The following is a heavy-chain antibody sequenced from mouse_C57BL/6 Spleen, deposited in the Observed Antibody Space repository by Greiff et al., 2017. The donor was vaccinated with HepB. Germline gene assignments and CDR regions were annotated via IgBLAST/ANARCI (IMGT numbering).Heavy chain of an antibody. D-gene: IGHD1-1*01. CDR2: ISYSGST. CDR3: ARSLDYYGSSPYYFDY. Sequence: EVKLVESGPGLAKPSQTLSLTCSVTGYSITSDYWNWIRKFPGNKLEYMGYISYSGSTYYNPSLKSRISITRDTSKNQYYLQLNSVTTEDTATYYCARSLDYYGSSPYYFDYWGQGTTLTVSS. V-gene: IGHV3-8*01. CDR1: GYSITSDY. J-gene: IGHJ2*01.